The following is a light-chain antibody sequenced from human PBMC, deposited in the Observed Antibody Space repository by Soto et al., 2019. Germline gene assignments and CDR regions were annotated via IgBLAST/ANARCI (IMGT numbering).Light chain of an antibody. Sequence: DIQMTQSPSSLSASVGDRVTITCRASQGISSYLAWYQQKPGQVPKLLIYAASTVQSGVPSRFSGSGSGTDFTITISSLQPEDVANYYCQKYNSALGTFGQGTKVEIK. CDR2: AAS. CDR3: QKYNSALGT. CDR1: QGISSY. J-gene: IGKJ1*01. V-gene: IGKV1-27*01.